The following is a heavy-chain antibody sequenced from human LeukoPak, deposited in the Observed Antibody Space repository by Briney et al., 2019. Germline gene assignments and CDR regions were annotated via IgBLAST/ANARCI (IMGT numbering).Heavy chain of an antibody. CDR2: IRYHESNI. Sequence: GGSLRLSCAASGFTFSSYGMHWVRQAPGKGLEWVAYIRYHESNINYADSVKGRFTISRDNSKDTLFLQMSSLRAEDTAVYYCAKVLTGYCGSTSCPFDSWGQGTLVTVSS. D-gene: IGHD2-2*01. CDR3: AKVLTGYCGSTSCPFDS. V-gene: IGHV3-30*02. CDR1: GFTFSSYG. J-gene: IGHJ4*02.